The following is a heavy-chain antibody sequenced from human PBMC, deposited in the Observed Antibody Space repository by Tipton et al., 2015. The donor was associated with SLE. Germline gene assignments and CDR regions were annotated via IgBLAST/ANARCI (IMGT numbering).Heavy chain of an antibody. CDR3: ARVDIVVVPAAYYYYGMDV. CDR1: GGSFSGYY. D-gene: IGHD2-2*01. Sequence: TLSPTCAVYGGSFSGYYWSWIRQPPGKGLEWIGEINHSGSTNYNPSLKSRVTISVDTSKNQFSLKLSSVTAADTAVYYCARVDIVVVPAAYYYYGMDVWGQGTTVTVSS. V-gene: IGHV4-34*01. CDR2: INHSGST. J-gene: IGHJ6*02.